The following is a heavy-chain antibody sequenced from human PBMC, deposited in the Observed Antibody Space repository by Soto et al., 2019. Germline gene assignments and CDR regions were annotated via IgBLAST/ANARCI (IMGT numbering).Heavy chain of an antibody. V-gene: IGHV1-69*01. CDR3: ARAGYYDSSGYTHTDAFDI. CDR2: IIPIFGTA. Sequence: QVQLVQSGAEVKKPGSSVKVSCKASGGTFSSYAISWVRQAPGQGLEWMGGIIPIFGTANYAQKFQGRVTSTADESTSTAYMELSSLRSEDTAVYYCARAGYYDSSGYTHTDAFDIWGQGTMVTVSS. CDR1: GGTFSSYA. D-gene: IGHD3-22*01. J-gene: IGHJ3*02.